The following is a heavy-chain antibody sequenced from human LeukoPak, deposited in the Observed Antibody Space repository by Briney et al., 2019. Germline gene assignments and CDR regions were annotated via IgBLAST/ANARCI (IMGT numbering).Heavy chain of an antibody. CDR2: ISSSSSYI. CDR3: AREGTGFGPEDYYYYYMDV. CDR1: GFTFSSYS. J-gene: IGHJ6*03. V-gene: IGHV3-21*01. Sequence: EGSLRLSCAASGFTFSSYSMNWVRQAPGKGLEWVSSISSSSSYIYYADSVKGRFTISRDNAKNSLYLQMNSLRAEDTAVYYCAREGTGFGPEDYYYYYMDVWGKGTTVTVSS. D-gene: IGHD3-10*01.